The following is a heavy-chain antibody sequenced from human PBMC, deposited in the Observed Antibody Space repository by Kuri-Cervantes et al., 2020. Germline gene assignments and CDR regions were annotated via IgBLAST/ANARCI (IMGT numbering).Heavy chain of an antibody. CDR2: ITATSSYI. D-gene: IGHD3-22*01. Sequence: GGSLRLSCEASEFTFNYYNMKWVRQAPGKGLEWVSSITATSSYIYYADSVKGRFTISRDNSKNTLYLQMNSLRAEDTAVYYCARGEVVIADLDYWGQGTLVTVSS. CDR1: EFTFNYYN. CDR3: ARGEVVIADLDY. V-gene: IGHV3-21*01. J-gene: IGHJ4*02.